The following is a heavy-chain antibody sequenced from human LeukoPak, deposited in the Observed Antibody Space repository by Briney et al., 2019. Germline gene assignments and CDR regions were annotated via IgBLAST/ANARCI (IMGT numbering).Heavy chain of an antibody. J-gene: IGHJ4*02. CDR1: GGSISSGSYH. CDR3: ARLRDGYNGGGVDY. Sequence: SETLSLTCTVSGGSISSGSYHWSWIRQPAGKGLEWIGRIYTSGSTNYNPSLKSRVTISGDTSKDQFSLKPSSVTAADTAVYYCARLRDGYNGGGVDYWGQGTLVTVSS. CDR2: IYTSGST. D-gene: IGHD5-24*01. V-gene: IGHV4-61*02.